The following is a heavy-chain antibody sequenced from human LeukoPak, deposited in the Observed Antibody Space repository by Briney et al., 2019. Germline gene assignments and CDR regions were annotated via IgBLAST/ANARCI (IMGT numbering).Heavy chain of an antibody. Sequence: SETLSLTCAVYGGSFSGYYWSWIRRPPGKGLEWIGEINHSGSTNYNPSLKSRVTISVDTSKNQFSLKLSSVTAADTAVYYCARDRRFLEWLLFDYWGQGTLVTVSS. CDR1: GGSFSGYY. J-gene: IGHJ4*02. CDR2: INHSGST. CDR3: ARDRRFLEWLLFDY. V-gene: IGHV4-34*01. D-gene: IGHD3-3*01.